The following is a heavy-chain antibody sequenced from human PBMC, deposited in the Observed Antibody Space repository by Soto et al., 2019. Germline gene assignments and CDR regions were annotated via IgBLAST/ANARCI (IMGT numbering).Heavy chain of an antibody. Sequence: DVQLLESGGGLVQPGGSLTLSCAASRFIFSDFAMSWVRRAPGKGLEWVSAIGGGGTDTYYADSVKGRFTISRDNSKNRLYLQMNSLRDEDTAVYYCAKDAVPYNGKWDWFDSWGQGTLVTVSS. J-gene: IGHJ5*01. CDR3: AKDAVPYNGKWDWFDS. CDR2: IGGGGTDT. V-gene: IGHV3-23*01. D-gene: IGHD1-26*01. CDR1: RFIFSDFA.